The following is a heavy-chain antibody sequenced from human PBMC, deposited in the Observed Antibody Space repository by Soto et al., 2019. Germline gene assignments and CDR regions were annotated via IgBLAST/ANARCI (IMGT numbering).Heavy chain of an antibody. D-gene: IGHD6-19*01. CDR2: ISGSGGST. V-gene: IGHV3-23*01. CDR1: GFTFSSYA. CDR3: ATDPYSSGWSYYFDY. J-gene: IGHJ4*02. Sequence: GGSLRLSCAASGFTFSSYAMSWVRQAPGKGLEWVSAISGSGGSTYYADSVKGRFTISRDNSKNTLYLQMNSLRAEDTAVYYCATDPYSSGWSYYFDYWGQGTPVTVSS.